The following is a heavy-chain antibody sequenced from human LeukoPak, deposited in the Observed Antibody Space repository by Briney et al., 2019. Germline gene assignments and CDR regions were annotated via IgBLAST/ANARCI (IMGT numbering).Heavy chain of an antibody. Sequence: GGSLRLSCAASGFTFSSYDMHWVRHATGKGLEWVSAIGSAGDTYYSDSVKGRFTISRDNAKTSLYLQMNSLRAEDTAVYFCAREEWWFDPWGQGTLVTVSS. D-gene: IGHD2-8*01. V-gene: IGHV3-13*01. CDR2: IGSAGDT. J-gene: IGHJ5*02. CDR1: GFTFSSYD. CDR3: AREEWWFDP.